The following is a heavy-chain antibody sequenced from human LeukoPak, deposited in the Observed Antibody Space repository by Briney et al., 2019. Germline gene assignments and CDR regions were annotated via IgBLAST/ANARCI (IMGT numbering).Heavy chain of an antibody. D-gene: IGHD2-15*01. V-gene: IGHV1-18*04. J-gene: IGHJ6*03. CDR1: GYTFINHW. CDR3: ARDRAGCSGGSCYTLGDYYYYYMDV. Sequence: ASVKVSCKASGYTFINHWMHWVRQAPGQGLEWMGWISAYNGNTNYAQKLQGRVTMTTDTSTSTAYMELRSLRSDDTAVYYCARDRAGCSGGSCYTLGDYYYYYMDVWGKGTTVTISS. CDR2: ISAYNGNT.